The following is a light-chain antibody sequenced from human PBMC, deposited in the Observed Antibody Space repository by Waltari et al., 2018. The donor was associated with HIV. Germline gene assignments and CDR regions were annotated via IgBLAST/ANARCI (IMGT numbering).Light chain of an antibody. V-gene: IGKV3-11*01. CDR3: QQRSNWPLT. J-gene: IGKJ4*01. Sequence: EIVLTQSPPTLSLSTGERATLSCRASQSISTYLAWYHLKSGQAPRLLIYDASKRAPGVPIRFSGSGSGTEFTLIISSLEPEDFAVYFCQQRSNWPLTFGGGTKVDI. CDR1: QSISTY. CDR2: DAS.